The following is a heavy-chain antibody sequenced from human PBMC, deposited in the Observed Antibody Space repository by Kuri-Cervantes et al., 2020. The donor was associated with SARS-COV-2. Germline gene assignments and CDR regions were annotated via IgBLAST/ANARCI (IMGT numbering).Heavy chain of an antibody. CDR3: ARLRNTATLDY. V-gene: IGHV4-61*05. Sequence: SETLSLTCTVSGGSISSSSYYWGWIRQPPGKGLEWIGYVYYSGSTNYNPSLKSRVTIPVDTSKNQFSLKLSSVTAADTAVYYCARLRNTATLDYWGQGTLVTVSS. J-gene: IGHJ4*02. D-gene: IGHD5-18*01. CDR1: GGSISSSSYY. CDR2: VYYSGST.